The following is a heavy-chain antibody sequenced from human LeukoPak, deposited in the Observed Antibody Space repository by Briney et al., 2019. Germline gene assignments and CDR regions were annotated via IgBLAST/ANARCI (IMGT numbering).Heavy chain of an antibody. Sequence: PGGSLRLSCAASGFTFSSYAMSWVRQAPGKGLEWVSAISGSGGSTYYADSVKGRFTISRDNSKNTLYLQMNSLRAEDTAVYYCARDSPQAYYYYYMDVWGKGTTVTVSS. V-gene: IGHV3-23*01. J-gene: IGHJ6*03. CDR2: ISGSGGST. CDR3: ARDSPQAYYYYYMDV. CDR1: GFTFSSYA.